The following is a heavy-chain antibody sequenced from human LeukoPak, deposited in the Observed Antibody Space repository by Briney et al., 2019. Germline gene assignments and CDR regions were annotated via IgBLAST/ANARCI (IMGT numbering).Heavy chain of an antibody. J-gene: IGHJ6*02. CDR1: GGTFISYA. CDR2: IIPIFGTA. CDR3: ASLYCSGGSCYGSYYYYGMDV. V-gene: IGHV1-69*13. Sequence: SVKVSCKASGGTFISYAISWLRQAPGQGLEWMGGIIPIFGTANYAQKFQGRVTITADESTSTAYMELSSLRSEDTAVYYCASLYCSGGSCYGSYYYYGMDVWGQGTTVTVSS. D-gene: IGHD2-15*01.